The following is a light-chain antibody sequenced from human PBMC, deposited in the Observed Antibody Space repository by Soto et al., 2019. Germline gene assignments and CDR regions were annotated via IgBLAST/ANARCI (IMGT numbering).Light chain of an antibody. CDR2: GAS. CDR1: QSDSSSY. J-gene: IGKJ1*01. Sequence: EIVLTQSPGTLSLSPGERATLSCRASQSDSSSYSAWYQQKPGQAPRLLIYGASSRATGIPDRFSGSGSGTDFTLTISRLEPEDFAVYYCQQYGSSQWTFGQGTKVEIK. CDR3: QQYGSSQWT. V-gene: IGKV3-20*01.